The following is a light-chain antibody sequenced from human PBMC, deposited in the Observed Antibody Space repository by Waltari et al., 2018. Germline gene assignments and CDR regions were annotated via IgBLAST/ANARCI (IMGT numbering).Light chain of an antibody. CDR3: QQYVESPAT. CDR2: HAS. CDR1: RSVRIY. J-gene: IGKJ1*01. V-gene: IGKV3-20*01. Sequence: EIVLTQSPGTVSLSPGDRATLSSWASRSVRIYLAWQQQKPGQAPRLLIYHASTRDTGIPDRFSASGSGTDFSLTISRLEPEDFALYYCQQYVESPATFGQGTKVEIK.